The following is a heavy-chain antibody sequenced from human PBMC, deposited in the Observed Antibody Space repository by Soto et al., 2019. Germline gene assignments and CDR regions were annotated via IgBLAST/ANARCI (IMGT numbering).Heavy chain of an antibody. V-gene: IGHV3-9*01. J-gene: IGHJ2*01. CDR1: GFTFDDYA. D-gene: IGHD3-3*01. Sequence: EVQLVESGGGLVQPGRSLRLSCAASGFTFDDYAMHWVRQAPGKGLEWVSGISWNSGSIGYADSVKGRFTISRDNAKNSLYLQMNSLRAEDTALYYCAKGHVSRFWSGYYMGYFDLWGRGTLVTVSS. CDR2: ISWNSGSI. CDR3: AKGHVSRFWSGYYMGYFDL.